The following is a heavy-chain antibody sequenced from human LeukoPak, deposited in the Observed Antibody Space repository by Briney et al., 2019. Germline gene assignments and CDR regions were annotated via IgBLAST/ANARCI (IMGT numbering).Heavy chain of an antibody. J-gene: IGHJ5*02. V-gene: IGHV4-59*12. CDR3: AKDRQNYGDYRNWFDP. CDR2: IYYSGST. CDR1: GGSISSYY. D-gene: IGHD4-17*01. Sequence: SETLSLTCTVSGGSISSYYWSWIRQPPGKGLEWIGYIYYSGSTSYNPSLKSRVTISVDTSKNQFSLKLSSVTAADTAVYYCAKDRQNYGDYRNWFDPWGQGTLVTVSS.